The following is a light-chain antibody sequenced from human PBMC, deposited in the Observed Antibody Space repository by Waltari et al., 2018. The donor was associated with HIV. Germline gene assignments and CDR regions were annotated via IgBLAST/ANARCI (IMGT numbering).Light chain of an antibody. CDR2: DTS. J-gene: IGLJ3*02. CDR1: TGAVTSGHY. Sequence: QAVVTQEPSLTVSPGGTVTLTCGSSTGAVTSGHYPHWFQQKPGQAPRTLIYDTSNKHAWTPPRFSGSLLGGKAALTLAGAQPEDEAEYYCLLSYSGARGVFGGGTKLTVL. V-gene: IGLV7-46*01. CDR3: LLSYSGARGV.